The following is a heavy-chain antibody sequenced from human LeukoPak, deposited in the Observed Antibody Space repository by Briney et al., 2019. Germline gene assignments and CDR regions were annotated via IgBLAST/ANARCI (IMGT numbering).Heavy chain of an antibody. V-gene: IGHV4-30-4*01. CDR3: ARVIVSPPKNDYYGSGSDWFDP. J-gene: IGHJ5*02. CDR1: GGSISSGDYY. CDR2: IYYSGST. D-gene: IGHD3-10*01. Sequence: SQTLSLTCTASGGSISSGDYYWSWIRQPPGKGLEWIGYIYYSGSTYYNPSLKSRVTISVDTSKNQFSLKLSSVTAADTAVYYCARVIVSPPKNDYYGSGSDWFDPWGQGTLVTVSS.